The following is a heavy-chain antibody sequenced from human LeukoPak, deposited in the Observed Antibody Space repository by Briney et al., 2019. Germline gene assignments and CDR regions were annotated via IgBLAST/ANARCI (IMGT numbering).Heavy chain of an antibody. J-gene: IGHJ6*03. CDR1: GYTFTSYG. Sequence: ASVKVSCKASGYTFTSYGISWVRQAPAQGLEWMGGIIPIFGTANYAQKFQGRVTITADESTSTAYMELSSLRSEDTAVYYCARGGYSGYGYYYMDVWGKGTPVTVSS. D-gene: IGHD5-12*01. V-gene: IGHV1-69*13. CDR2: IIPIFGTA. CDR3: ARGGYSGYGYYYMDV.